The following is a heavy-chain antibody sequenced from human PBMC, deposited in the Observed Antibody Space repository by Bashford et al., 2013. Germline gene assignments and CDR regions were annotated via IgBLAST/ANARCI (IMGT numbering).Heavy chain of an antibody. V-gene: IGHV3-23*01. D-gene: IGHD5-18*01. CDR2: LVCAYST. Sequence: VRQAPGKGLEWSQLLVCAYSTYYADSVKGRFTISRDNSKNTLWLQMNSLRAEDTALYYCAKDQRGYNQSFDSWGQGTLGHRLL. J-gene: IGHJ4*02. CDR3: AKDQRGYNQSFDS.